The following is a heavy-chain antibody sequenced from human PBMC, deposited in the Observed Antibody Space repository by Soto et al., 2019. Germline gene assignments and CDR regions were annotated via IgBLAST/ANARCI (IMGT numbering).Heavy chain of an antibody. CDR3: AKVFPTVWLQLGYFDY. Sequence: PGGSLRLSCAASGFTFSSYAMSWVRQAPGKGLEWVSAISGSGGSTYYADSVKGRFTISRDNSKNTLYLQMNSLRAEDTAVYYCAKVFPTVWLQLGYFDYWGQGSLVTVSS. J-gene: IGHJ4*02. V-gene: IGHV3-23*01. CDR2: ISGSGGST. D-gene: IGHD5-12*01. CDR1: GFTFSSYA.